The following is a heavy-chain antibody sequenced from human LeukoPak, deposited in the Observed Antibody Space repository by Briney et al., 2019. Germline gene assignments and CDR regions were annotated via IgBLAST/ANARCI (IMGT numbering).Heavy chain of an antibody. D-gene: IGHD7-27*01. V-gene: IGHV3-21*01. Sequence: GGSLRLSCAASGFIFSNAWMSWVRQAPGKGLEWVSSISSSSSYIYYADSVKGRFTISRDNAKNSLYLQMNSLRAEDTAVYYCARDMWGFDYWGQGTLVTVSS. CDR3: ARDMWGFDY. CDR2: ISSSSSYI. CDR1: GFIFSNAW. J-gene: IGHJ4*02.